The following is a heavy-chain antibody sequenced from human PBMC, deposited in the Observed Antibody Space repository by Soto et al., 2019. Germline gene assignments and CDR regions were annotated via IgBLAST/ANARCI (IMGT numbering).Heavy chain of an antibody. Sequence: SQTLSLPCTVSGGSISSYYWSWIRQPPGKGLEWIGYIYYSGSTNYNPSLKSRVTISVDTSKNQFSLKLSSVTAADTAVYYCARRRSSSSNYYYYYMDVWGKWTTVTVSS. V-gene: IGHV4-59*08. CDR2: IYYSGST. CDR3: ARRRSSSSNYYYYYMDV. CDR1: GGSISSYY. D-gene: IGHD6-6*01. J-gene: IGHJ6*03.